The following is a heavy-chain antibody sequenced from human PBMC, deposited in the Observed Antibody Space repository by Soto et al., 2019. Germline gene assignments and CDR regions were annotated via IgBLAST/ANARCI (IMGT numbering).Heavy chain of an antibody. J-gene: IGHJ4*02. CDR2: MYYSGIS. CDR3: ARHPRDDYNYGGSGIFDY. D-gene: IGHD4-4*01. V-gene: IGHV4-39*01. Sequence: QLQLQESGPGLGKPSETLSLTCSVSGGSISSRTFWWAWIRQPPGKGLEWLGAMYYSGISYSSPSLKGRVTLSVDTSKNQLSLKLNSVTAADTAVYYCARHPRDDYNYGGSGIFDYWGQGTLVTVSS. CDR1: GGSISSRTFW.